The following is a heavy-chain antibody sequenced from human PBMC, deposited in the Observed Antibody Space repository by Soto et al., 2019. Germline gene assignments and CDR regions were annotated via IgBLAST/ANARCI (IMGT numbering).Heavy chain of an antibody. CDR2: IKQDGSAK. J-gene: IGHJ4*02. CDR3: AREINYYDSSGYYDYFDY. D-gene: IGHD3-22*01. CDR1: GFTFSSYW. V-gene: IGHV3-7*01. Sequence: EVQLVESGGGLVQPGGSLRLSCAASGFTFSSYWMSWVRQAPGKGLEWVANIKQDGSAKYYVDSVKGRFTISRDNAKNSLYLQMNSLRGEDTAVYYCAREINYYDSSGYYDYFDYWGQGTLVTVSS.